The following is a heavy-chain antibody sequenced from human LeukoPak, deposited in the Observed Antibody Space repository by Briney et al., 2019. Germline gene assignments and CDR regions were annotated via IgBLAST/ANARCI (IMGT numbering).Heavy chain of an antibody. V-gene: IGHV3-43D*03. J-gene: IGHJ4*02. CDR2: ISWDGGST. D-gene: IGHD3-16*01. CDR3: AKDAPRFGGPKTWFDY. Sequence: PGGSLRLSCAASGFTFDDYAMHWVRQSPGKGLEWVSLISWDGGSTYYADSVKGRFTISRDNTKNTLYLQMNSLRAEDRAVYYCAKDAPRFGGPKTWFDYWGQGTLVTVSS. CDR1: GFTFDDYA.